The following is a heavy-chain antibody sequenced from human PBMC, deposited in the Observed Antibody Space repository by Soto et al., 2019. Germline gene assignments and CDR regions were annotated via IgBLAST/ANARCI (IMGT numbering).Heavy chain of an antibody. CDR2: INHVGGT. V-gene: IGHV4-34*01. CDR1: GGFLSESY. D-gene: IGHD3-16*01. J-gene: IGHJ5*02. Sequence: SETLSLTCAVYGGFLSESYWTWIRQPPGKGLEWIGEINHVGGTNYNPSLKSRVTMSVDASQNQFSLRLISVTAADTAMYFCVRIRYQLPSSVLWLDPWGQGTPVTVSS. CDR3: VRIRYQLPSSVLWLDP.